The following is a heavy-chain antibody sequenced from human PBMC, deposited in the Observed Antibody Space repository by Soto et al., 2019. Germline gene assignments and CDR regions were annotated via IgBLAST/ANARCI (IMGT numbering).Heavy chain of an antibody. CDR1: GFTFKSHA. CDR2: IHTSGEAT. CDR3: VKGRAKRCSGTSCGLWMDV. D-gene: IGHD2-15*01. J-gene: IGHJ6*01. Sequence: PGESLKISFSASGFTFKSHAMNWVRQSPGRGWEHTTTIHTSGEATLYADAVRGRFVVSRDNTNNTQDPHMTGLKHEDTGVHYCVKGRAKRCSGTSCGLWMDVWGQGTTVTVPS. V-gene: IGHV3-64D*06.